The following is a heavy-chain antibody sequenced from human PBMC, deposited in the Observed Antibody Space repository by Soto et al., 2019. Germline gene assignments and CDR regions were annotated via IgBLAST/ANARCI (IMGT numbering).Heavy chain of an antibody. V-gene: IGHV1-69*12. J-gene: IGHJ5*02. Sequence: QVQLVQSGPEVKEPGSSVKVSCKTSGGTFSSYSLNWVRQAPGQGLGWMGVITPLYGTKNYAQRFRGRVTFAADESTSTVFMELTRATSDDTAVYFCARGGTLKPFDPWGQGTLVTVSS. CDR2: ITPLYGTK. CDR3: ARGGTLKPFDP. D-gene: IGHD3-16*01. CDR1: GGTFSSYS.